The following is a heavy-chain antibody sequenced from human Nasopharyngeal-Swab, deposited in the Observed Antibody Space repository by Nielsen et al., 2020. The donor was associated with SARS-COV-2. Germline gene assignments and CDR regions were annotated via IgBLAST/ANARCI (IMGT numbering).Heavy chain of an antibody. CDR1: GFTFSSYA. J-gene: IGHJ4*02. Sequence: GESLKISCAASGFTFSSYAMSWVRQTPGKGLEWVSAIGGSGGSTYYADSVKGRFTISRDNSNNMLFLQMSSLRTEDTAVYYCAKDRGIVVVIGFDYWGQGTLVTVSS. CDR2: IGGSGGST. D-gene: IGHD3-22*01. CDR3: AKDRGIVVVIGFDY. V-gene: IGHV3-23*01.